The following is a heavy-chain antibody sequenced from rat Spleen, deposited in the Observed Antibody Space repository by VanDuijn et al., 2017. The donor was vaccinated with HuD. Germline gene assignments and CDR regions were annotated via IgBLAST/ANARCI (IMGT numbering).Heavy chain of an antibody. CDR3: ARRHYGYTDYFDY. CDR2: ISYGDSSGHSST. Sequence: EVQLVESGGGLVQPGRSLKLSCADSGFTFSDYGMAWVRQAPTKGLEWVATISYGDSSGHSSTYYRDSVKGRFTISRDNAKSTLSLQMDSLSSEATATFYCARRHYGYTDYFDYWGQGVMVTVSS. J-gene: IGHJ2*01. V-gene: IGHV5-29*01. CDR1: GFTFSDYG. D-gene: IGHD1-9*01.